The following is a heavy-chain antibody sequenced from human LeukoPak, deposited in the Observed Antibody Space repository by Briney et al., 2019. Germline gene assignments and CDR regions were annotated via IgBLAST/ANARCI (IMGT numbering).Heavy chain of an antibody. Sequence: GASVKVSCKASGYTFTSYDINWVRQATGQGLEWMGWISAYNGKTNYAQKLQGRVTMTTDTSTSTAYMELRSLRSDDTAVYYCARDAGYCSGGSCLGNYYYYYGMDVWGQGTTVTVSS. V-gene: IGHV1-18*01. CDR1: GYTFTSYD. J-gene: IGHJ6*02. D-gene: IGHD2-15*01. CDR2: ISAYNGKT. CDR3: ARDAGYCSGGSCLGNYYYYYGMDV.